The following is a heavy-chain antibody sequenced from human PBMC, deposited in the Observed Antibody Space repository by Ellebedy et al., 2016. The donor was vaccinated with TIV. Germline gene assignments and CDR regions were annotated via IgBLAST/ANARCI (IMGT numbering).Heavy chain of an antibody. Sequence: MPSETLSLTCTVSGASISSSTYYWGWIRQPTGKGLEWFGSINNNGDIYYNPSLKSRVTISVDTSKNHFSLKVTSVTAADTAVYYCARGLGYFDYWGQGNLVTVSS. CDR2: INNNGDI. V-gene: IGHV4-39*07. D-gene: IGHD7-27*01. CDR3: ARGLGYFDY. CDR1: GASISSSTYY. J-gene: IGHJ4*02.